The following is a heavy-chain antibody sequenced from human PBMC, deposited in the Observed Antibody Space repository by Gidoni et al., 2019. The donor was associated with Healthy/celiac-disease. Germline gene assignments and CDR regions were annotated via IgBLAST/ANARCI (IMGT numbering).Heavy chain of an antibody. CDR3: ASLNVGEDAFDI. Sequence: QVQLQESGPGLVKPSETLSLTCTVSGGSISSYYWSWIRQPPGKGLEWIGYIYYSGSTNYNPSLKSRVTISVDTSKNQFSLKLSSVTAADTAVYYGASLNVGEDAFDIWGQGTMVTVSS. CDR1: GGSISSYY. CDR2: IYYSGST. J-gene: IGHJ3*02. V-gene: IGHV4-59*01. D-gene: IGHD1-26*01.